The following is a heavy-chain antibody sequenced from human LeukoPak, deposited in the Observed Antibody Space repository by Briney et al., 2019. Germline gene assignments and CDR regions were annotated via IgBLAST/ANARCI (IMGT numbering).Heavy chain of an antibody. CDR2: ISYDGSNK. CDR1: GFTFSSYG. V-gene: IGHV3-30*03. Sequence: GGSLRLSCAASGFTFSSYGMHWVRQAPGKGLEWVAVISYDGSNKYYADSVKGRFTISRDNSKNTLYLQMNSLRAEDTAVYYCARPGYCSSTSCYHGAFDIWGQGTMVTVSS. J-gene: IGHJ3*02. CDR3: ARPGYCSSTSCYHGAFDI. D-gene: IGHD2-2*01.